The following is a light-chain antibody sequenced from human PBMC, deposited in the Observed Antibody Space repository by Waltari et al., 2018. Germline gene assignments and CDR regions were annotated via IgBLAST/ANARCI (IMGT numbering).Light chain of an antibody. CDR2: DAS. J-gene: IGKJ5*01. Sequence: VLTQSPATLSLSPGETTTLSCRASQSVTNTYLAWYQQRPGQPPRLLISDASSRATGIPDRFSGSGSGTDFTLAISRLEPEDSAVYYCQQYGGSTTSTFGQGTQLEI. V-gene: IGKV3-20*01. CDR3: QQYGGSTTST. CDR1: QSVTNTY.